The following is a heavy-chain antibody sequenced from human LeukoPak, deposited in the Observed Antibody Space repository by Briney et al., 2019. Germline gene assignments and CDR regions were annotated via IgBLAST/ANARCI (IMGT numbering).Heavy chain of an antibody. V-gene: IGHV1-2*04. Sequence: ASVKVSCKASGYTFTGYYMHWVRQAPGQGLEWMGWINPNSGGTNYAQKFQGWVTMTRDTSISTAYMELSRLRSDDTAVYYCARDQGYCSSTNCGHYFYGLDVWGQGTTVAVSS. CDR1: GYTFTGYY. CDR3: ARDQGYCSSTNCGHYFYGLDV. D-gene: IGHD2-2*01. CDR2: INPNSGGT. J-gene: IGHJ6*02.